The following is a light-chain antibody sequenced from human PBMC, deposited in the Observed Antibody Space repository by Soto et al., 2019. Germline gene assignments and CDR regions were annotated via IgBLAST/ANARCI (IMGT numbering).Light chain of an antibody. J-gene: IGLJ1*01. CDR1: SSNIGTGYH. V-gene: IGLV1-40*01. Sequence: QSALTQPPSVSGAPGQRVTISCPGSSSNIGTGYHVPWYQHLPGTAPKLPIYGNSNRPSGVPDRFSGSKSGTSASLAIAGLQAEDEADYYCQSFDSSRFYVFGTGTKVTVL. CDR3: QSFDSSRFYV. CDR2: GNS.